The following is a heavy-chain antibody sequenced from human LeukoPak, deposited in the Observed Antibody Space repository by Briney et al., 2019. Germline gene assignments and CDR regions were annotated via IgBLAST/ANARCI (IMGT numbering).Heavy chain of an antibody. D-gene: IGHD3-9*01. Sequence: SQTLSLTCAVYGGSFSGDYCTWIRQPPGQGLEWMGEIKHSGSTNYNPSLKSRVTISVDTSKNQFSLKLSSVTAADTAVYYCARAFDVLTGDFDYWGQGTLVTVSS. CDR1: GGSFSGDY. V-gene: IGHV4-34*01. J-gene: IGHJ4*02. CDR2: IKHSGST. CDR3: ARAFDVLTGDFDY.